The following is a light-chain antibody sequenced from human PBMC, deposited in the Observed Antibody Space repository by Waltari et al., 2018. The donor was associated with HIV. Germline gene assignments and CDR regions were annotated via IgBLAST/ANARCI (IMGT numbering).Light chain of an antibody. CDR2: GAV. Sequence: VLTQSPVTLSVSPGERATLSCRARQSVSSNLAWYQQKPGQAPRVLIYGAVTRATGVPARFSGGRSGTEFTLTISGLQSEDFAVYYCQEYNSWPSWAFGQGTKVEVK. CDR1: QSVSSN. CDR3: QEYNSWPSWA. V-gene: IGKV3-15*01. J-gene: IGKJ1*01.